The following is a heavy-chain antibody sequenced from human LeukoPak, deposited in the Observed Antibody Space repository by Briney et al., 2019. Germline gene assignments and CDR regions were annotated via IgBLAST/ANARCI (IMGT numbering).Heavy chain of an antibody. CDR3: ARFRGAGYYYYYYYMDV. CDR1: GYTFTSYD. D-gene: IGHD5-24*01. Sequence: ASVKVSCTASGYTFTSYDINWVRQATGQGLEWMGWMNPNSGNTGYAQRFQGRVTMTRNTSISTAYMELSSLRSEDTAVYYCARFRGAGYYYYYYYMDVWGKGTTVTVSS. V-gene: IGHV1-8*01. J-gene: IGHJ6*03. CDR2: MNPNSGNT.